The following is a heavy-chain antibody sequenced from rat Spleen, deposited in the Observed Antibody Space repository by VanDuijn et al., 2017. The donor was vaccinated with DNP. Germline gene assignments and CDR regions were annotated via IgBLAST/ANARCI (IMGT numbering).Heavy chain of an antibody. CDR3: TRHRTIMPYYYAMDA. Sequence: EVQLVESGGGLVQPGRSLKLSCAASGFTFSDYYMAWVRQAPTKGLEWVATISYDGSSTYYRDSVKGQFTISRDNAKSTLYLQMDSLRSEDTATYDCTRHRTIMPYYYAMDAWGQGASVTVSS. V-gene: IGHV5-7*01. CDR1: GFTFSDYY. D-gene: IGHD1-12*01. CDR2: ISYDGSST. J-gene: IGHJ4*01.